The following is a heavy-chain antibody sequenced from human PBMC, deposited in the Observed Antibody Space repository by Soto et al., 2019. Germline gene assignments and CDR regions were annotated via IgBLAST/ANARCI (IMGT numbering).Heavy chain of an antibody. Sequence: QVQLQQWGAGLLKPSETLSLTCAVYGGSFSGYYWSWIRQPPGKGLEWIVEINHSGSTNYNPSLKSRVTISVDTSKNQFSLKLSSVTAADTAVYYCARGYCSSTSCYTFRYYYYGMDVWGQGTTVTVSS. CDR1: GGSFSGYY. CDR3: ARGYCSSTSCYTFRYYYYGMDV. CDR2: INHSGST. J-gene: IGHJ6*02. D-gene: IGHD2-2*02. V-gene: IGHV4-34*01.